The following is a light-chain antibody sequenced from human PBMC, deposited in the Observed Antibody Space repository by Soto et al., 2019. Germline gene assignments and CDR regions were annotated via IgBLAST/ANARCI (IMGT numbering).Light chain of an antibody. CDR1: EGISSA. Sequence: AIQLTQSPSSLSAFIGDRVTVTCRASEGISSALAWYQQKPGKAPKVVINDATSLQSGVPSRFSGSGSGTDFTLTIISLQPEDSATYYCPQFYNYPRTFGQGTEVEV. CDR3: PQFYNYPRT. CDR2: DAT. V-gene: IGKV1D-13*01. J-gene: IGKJ1*01.